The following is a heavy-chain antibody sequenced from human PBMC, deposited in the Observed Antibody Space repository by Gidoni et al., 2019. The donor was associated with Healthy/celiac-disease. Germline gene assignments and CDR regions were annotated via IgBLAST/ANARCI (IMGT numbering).Heavy chain of an antibody. CDR2: ISGSGGST. CDR1: GFTFSSYA. Sequence: EVQLLESGGGLVQPGVSLRLSCAASGFTFSSYAMSWVRQAPGKGLGWVSAISGSGGSTYYADSVKGRFTISRDNSKNTLYLQMNSLRAEDTAVYYCAKGGGSGSYTYWGQGTLVTVSS. J-gene: IGHJ4*02. D-gene: IGHD3-10*01. CDR3: AKGGGSGSYTY. V-gene: IGHV3-23*01.